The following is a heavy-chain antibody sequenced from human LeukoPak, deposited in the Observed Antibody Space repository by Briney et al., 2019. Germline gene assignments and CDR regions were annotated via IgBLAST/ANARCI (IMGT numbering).Heavy chain of an antibody. CDR2: IYYSGST. CDR3: ARDQITTVRGIIARSTPYYDYHYMDV. D-gene: IGHD3-10*01. CDR1: GGSISSSSYY. J-gene: IGHJ6*03. Sequence: PSETLSLTCTVSGGSISSSSYYWGWIRQPPGKGLEWIGSIYYSGSTYYNPSLKSRVTISVDTSKNQFSLKLSSVTAADTAVYYCARDQITTVRGIIARSTPYYDYHYMDVWGKGTTVTVSS. V-gene: IGHV4-39*07.